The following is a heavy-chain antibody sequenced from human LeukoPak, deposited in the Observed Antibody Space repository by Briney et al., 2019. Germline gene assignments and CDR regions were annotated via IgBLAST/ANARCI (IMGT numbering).Heavy chain of an antibody. CDR1: GFTFSSYA. CDR2: ISYDGSNK. D-gene: IGHD1-26*01. V-gene: IGHV3-30-3*01. J-gene: IGHJ4*02. CDR3: ARGGSYLSPLGYFDY. Sequence: GGSLKLSCAASGFTFSSYAMHWVRQAPGKGLEGVAVISYDGSNKYYADSVKGRFTISRDNSKNTQYLQMNSLRAEDTAVYYCARGGSYLSPLGYFDYWGQGTLVTVSS.